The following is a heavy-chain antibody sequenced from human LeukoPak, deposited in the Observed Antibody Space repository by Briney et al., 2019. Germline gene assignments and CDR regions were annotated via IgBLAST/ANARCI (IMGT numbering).Heavy chain of an antibody. CDR3: VRDDSGYGRNHY. J-gene: IGHJ4*02. Sequence: MPSETLFLTCTVSGGSINGGAYYWSWIRQSPGKGLEWTGYIYYSGTTYYNPSLKSRITMSLDTSKNQVSLTLSSVTAADTAVYYCVRDDSGYGRNHYWGQGTLVTVSS. V-gene: IGHV4-30-4*01. D-gene: IGHD5-12*01. CDR1: GGSINGGAYY. CDR2: IYYSGTT.